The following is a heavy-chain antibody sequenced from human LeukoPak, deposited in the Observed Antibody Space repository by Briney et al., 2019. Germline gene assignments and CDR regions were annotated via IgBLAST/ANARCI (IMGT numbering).Heavy chain of an antibody. CDR2: ISISSSYI. CDR1: GFTFSSYS. V-gene: IGHV3-21*01. Sequence: GGSLRLSCAASGFTFSSYSMNWVRQAPGKGLEWVSSISISSSYIYYADSVKGRFTISRDNAKNSLYLQMSSLRAEDTAVYYCATDRGWRTSGYYLYYFEYWGQGTLVTFSS. D-gene: IGHD3-3*01. J-gene: IGHJ4*02. CDR3: ATDRGWRTSGYYLYYFEY.